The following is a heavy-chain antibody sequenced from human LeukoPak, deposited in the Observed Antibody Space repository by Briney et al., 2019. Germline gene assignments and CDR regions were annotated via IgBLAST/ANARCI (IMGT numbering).Heavy chain of an antibody. CDR1: GGSVSSGSYY. CDR2: IYYSGST. V-gene: IGHV4-61*01. CDR3: ARAFAAIIRIDY. Sequence: PSETLSLTCTVSGGSVSSGSYYWSWIRQPPGKGLEWIGYIYYSGSTNYNPSLKSRVTISVDTSKNQFSLKLSSVTAADTAVYYCARAFAAIIRIDYWGQGTLVTVSS. D-gene: IGHD6-25*01. J-gene: IGHJ4*02.